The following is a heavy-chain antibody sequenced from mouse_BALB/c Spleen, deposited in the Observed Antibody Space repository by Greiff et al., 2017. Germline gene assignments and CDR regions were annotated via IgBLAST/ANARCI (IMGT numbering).Heavy chain of an antibody. V-gene: IGHV5-6-3*01. CDR3: ARFTTVDYAMDY. J-gene: IGHJ4*01. CDR2: INSNGGST. D-gene: IGHD1-1*01. Sequence: VQLKESGGGLVQPGGSLKLSCAASGFTFSSYGMSWVRQTPDKRLELVATINSNGGSTYYPDSVKGRFTISRDNAKNTLYLQMSSLKSEDTAMYYCARFTTVDYAMDYWGQGTSVTVSS. CDR1: GFTFSSYG.